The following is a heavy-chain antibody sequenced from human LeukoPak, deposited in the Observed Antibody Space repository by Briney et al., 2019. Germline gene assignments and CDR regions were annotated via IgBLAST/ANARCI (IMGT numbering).Heavy chain of an antibody. CDR1: GFTFSTYA. V-gene: IGHV3-30*02. D-gene: IGHD1-14*01. CDR2: IRYDGSNK. J-gene: IGHJ4*02. Sequence: PGGSLRLSCATSGFTFSTYAMHWVRQAPGKGLEWVAFIRYDGSNKYYADSVKGRFTISRDNSKNTLYLQMNSLRAEDTALYYCAKDLEIYPESLDSWGQGTLVTVSS. CDR3: AKDLEIYPESLDS.